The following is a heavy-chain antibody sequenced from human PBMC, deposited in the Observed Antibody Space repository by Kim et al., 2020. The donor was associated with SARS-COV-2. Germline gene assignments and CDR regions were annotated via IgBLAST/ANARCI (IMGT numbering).Heavy chain of an antibody. Sequence: GGSLRLSCAASGFTFSSYSLNWVRQAPGKGLEWVSYISSSSSTIYYADSVKGRFTISRDNAKNSLYLQMNSLRDEDTAVYYCARDGTTYYYDSSGYIDAFDIWGQGTMVTVSS. CDR1: GFTFSSYS. V-gene: IGHV3-48*02. CDR2: ISSSSSTI. CDR3: ARDGTTYYYDSSGYIDAFDI. J-gene: IGHJ3*02. D-gene: IGHD3-22*01.